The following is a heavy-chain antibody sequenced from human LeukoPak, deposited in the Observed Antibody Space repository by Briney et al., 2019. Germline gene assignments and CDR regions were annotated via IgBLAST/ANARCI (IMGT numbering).Heavy chain of an antibody. CDR2: IYTGGTT. Sequence: TETLSLTCTVSGGSTSSYYWSWIRQPPGKGLEWIGNIYTGGTTNYNPSPKSGVTISIDTSKNQLSLHLASVTAADTAVYYCTKATKWLTFDDWGRGTLVTV. V-gene: IGHV4-59*01. CDR3: TKATKWLTFDD. D-gene: IGHD6-19*01. CDR1: GGSTSSYY. J-gene: IGHJ4*02.